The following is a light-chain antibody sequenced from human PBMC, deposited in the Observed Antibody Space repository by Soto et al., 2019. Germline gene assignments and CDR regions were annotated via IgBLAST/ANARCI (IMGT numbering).Light chain of an antibody. V-gene: IGLV4-69*01. CDR3: QTWGTGILV. CDR1: SGHSSYA. Sequence: QSVLTQSPSASASLGASVKLTCTLSSGHSSYAIAWHQQQPEKGPRYLMKLNSDGSHSKGDGIPDRFSGSSSGAERYLTIPSLQSEDEADYYCQTWGTGILVFGTGTKLTVL. J-gene: IGLJ1*01. CDR2: LNSDGSH.